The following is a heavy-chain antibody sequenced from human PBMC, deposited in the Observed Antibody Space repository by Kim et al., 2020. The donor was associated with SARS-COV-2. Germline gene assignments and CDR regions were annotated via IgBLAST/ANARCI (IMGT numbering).Heavy chain of an antibody. CDR3: ARHHGWGSGSSLDY. V-gene: IGHV4-61*07. D-gene: IGHD3-10*01. J-gene: IGHJ4*02. Sequence: NPSLKSRVTISVDTSKNQLSLKLGSVTAADAAVYYCARHHGWGSGSSLDYWCQGTLVTVSS.